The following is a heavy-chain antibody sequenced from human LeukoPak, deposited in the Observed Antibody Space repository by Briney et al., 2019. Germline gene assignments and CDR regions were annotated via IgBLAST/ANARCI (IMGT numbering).Heavy chain of an antibody. Sequence: SETLSLPCAVYGGSFSGYYWSWIGQPPGKGLEWIGEIDHSGSTNYNPSLKSRVTISVDTSKNQFSLKLSSVTAADTAVYYCARNPRGIGDYGGRGTLVTVSS. CDR2: IDHSGST. D-gene: IGHD1-26*01. CDR3: ARNPRGIGDY. V-gene: IGHV4-34*01. CDR1: GGSFSGYY. J-gene: IGHJ4*02.